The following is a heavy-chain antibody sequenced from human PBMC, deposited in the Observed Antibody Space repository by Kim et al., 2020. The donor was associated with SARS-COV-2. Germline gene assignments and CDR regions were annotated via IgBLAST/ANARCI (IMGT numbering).Heavy chain of an antibody. Sequence: WYKECAGSVKSRITINPDTSKNQFSLQLNSVTPEDTAVYYCARFDGGFDYWGQGTLVTVSS. V-gene: IGHV6-1*01. CDR2: WYK. D-gene: IGHD3-10*01. CDR3: ARFDGGFDY. J-gene: IGHJ4*02.